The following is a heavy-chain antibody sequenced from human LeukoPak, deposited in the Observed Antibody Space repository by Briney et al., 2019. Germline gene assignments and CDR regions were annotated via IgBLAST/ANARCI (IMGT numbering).Heavy chain of an antibody. V-gene: IGHV4-30-2*01. CDR3: ARGPGIRFLEWLY. CDR1: GGSISSSSYY. J-gene: IGHJ4*02. D-gene: IGHD3-3*01. CDR2: IYHSGGT. Sequence: SETLSLTCTVSGGSISSSSYYWSWIRQPPGKGLEWIGYIYHSGGTYYNPSLKSRVTISVDRSKNQFSLKLSSVTAADTAVYYCARGPGIRFLEWLYWGQGTLVTVSS.